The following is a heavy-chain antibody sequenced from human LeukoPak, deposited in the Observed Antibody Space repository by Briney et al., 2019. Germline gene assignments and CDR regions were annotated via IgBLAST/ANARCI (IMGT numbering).Heavy chain of an antibody. CDR3: ARTPYYYDHYYFDY. D-gene: IGHD3-22*01. J-gene: IGHJ4*02. V-gene: IGHV3-21*01. CDR2: ISSSSSYI. Sequence: GGSLRLSCAASGFTFSSYSMNWVRQAPGEGLEWVSSISSSSSYIYYADSVKGRFTISRDNAKNSLYLQMNSLRAEDTAVYYCARTPYYYDHYYFDYWGQGTLVTVSS. CDR1: GFTFSSYS.